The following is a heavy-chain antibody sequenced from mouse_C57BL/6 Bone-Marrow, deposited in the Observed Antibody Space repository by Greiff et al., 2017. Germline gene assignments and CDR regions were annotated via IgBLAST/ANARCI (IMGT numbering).Heavy chain of an antibody. Sequence: EVQLVESGGGLVKPGGSLKLSCAASGFTFSSYTMSWVRQTPEKRLEWVATISGGGGNTYYPDSVKGRFTISRDNAKNTLYLQMSSLRSEDTALYYCARGGLRWYFDVWGTGTTVTVSS. CDR2: ISGGGGNT. J-gene: IGHJ1*03. D-gene: IGHD2-2*01. CDR3: ARGGLRWYFDV. CDR1: GFTFSSYT. V-gene: IGHV5-9*01.